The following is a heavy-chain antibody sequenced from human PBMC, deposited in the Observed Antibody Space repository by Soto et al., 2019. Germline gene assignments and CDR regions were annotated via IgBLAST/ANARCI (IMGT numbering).Heavy chain of an antibody. CDR3: ARSGAMVTYSVY. V-gene: IGHV4-61*01. CDR2: IYYSGST. CDR1: GGSVSSGSYY. Sequence: SETLSLTCTVSGGSVSSGSYYWSWIRQPPGKGLEWIGYIYYSGSTNYNPSLKSRVTISVDTSKNQFSLKLSSVTAADTAVYYCARSGAMVTYSVYWGQGTLVTVSS. D-gene: IGHD5-18*01. J-gene: IGHJ4*02.